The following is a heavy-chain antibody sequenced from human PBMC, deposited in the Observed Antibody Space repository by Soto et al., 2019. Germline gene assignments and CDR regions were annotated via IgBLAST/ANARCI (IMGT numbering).Heavy chain of an antibody. CDR3: ARHVSNYDFWSGCWFDP. D-gene: IGHD3-3*01. CDR2: IYYSGST. CDR1: GGSISSSGYY. Sequence: SETLSLTWTVSGGSISSSGYYWGWIRQPPGKGLEWIGSIYYSGSTYYNPSLKSRVTISVDTSKNQFSLKLSSVTAADTAVYYCARHVSNYDFWSGCWFDPWGQGTLVTVSS. V-gene: IGHV4-39*01. J-gene: IGHJ5*02.